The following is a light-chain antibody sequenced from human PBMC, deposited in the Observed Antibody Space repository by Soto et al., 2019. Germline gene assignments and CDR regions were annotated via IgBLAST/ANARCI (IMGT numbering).Light chain of an antibody. Sequence: AFAESPITRSLSPGGIATLAGRASQSVTSLHLAWYQQKPGQAPRLLIFGASSRATGIPDKFSGSGSGTDFTLAISRMEPDDFAVYHFQQRHNSITFCGGTRLEIK. CDR2: GAS. J-gene: IGKJ5*01. V-gene: IGKV3D-20*02. CDR3: QQRHNSIT. CDR1: QSVTSLH.